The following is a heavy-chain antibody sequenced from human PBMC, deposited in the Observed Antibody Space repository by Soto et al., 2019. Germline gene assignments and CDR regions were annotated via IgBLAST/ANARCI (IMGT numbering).Heavy chain of an antibody. Sequence: EVRLVESGGGLVRPGGSLRLSCAASGFTFSYYWMHWVRQAPGKGLVWVSRIHSDGSSTTYADFVKGRFIISRDNARNTVDLQMNSVRVEDTAVYYCARGDRGAFDLWGQGTVVTVSS. J-gene: IGHJ3*01. D-gene: IGHD1-26*01. V-gene: IGHV3-74*01. CDR1: GFTFSYYW. CDR3: ARGDRGAFDL. CDR2: IHSDGSST.